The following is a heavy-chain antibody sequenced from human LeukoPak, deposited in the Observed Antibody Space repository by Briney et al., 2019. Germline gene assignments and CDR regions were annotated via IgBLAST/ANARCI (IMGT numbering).Heavy chain of an antibody. V-gene: IGHV3-21*01. J-gene: IGHJ6*03. Sequence: PGGSLRLSCAASGFTFSSYNMNWVRQAPGKAMEWVSSITSSGTYTFYADSVKGRFTISRDNAKNSLYLQMDSLGPEDTAVYYCARDPYSGNYRTYYYYYMDVWGKGTTVTISS. D-gene: IGHD1-26*01. CDR2: ITSSGTYT. CDR1: GFTFSSYN. CDR3: ARDPYSGNYRTYYYYYMDV.